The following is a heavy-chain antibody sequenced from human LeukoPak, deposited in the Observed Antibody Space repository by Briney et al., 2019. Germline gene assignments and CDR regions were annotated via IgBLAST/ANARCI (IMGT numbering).Heavy chain of an antibody. CDR2: INPNSGGT. CDR3: ASSPRRYCSSTSCYGWFDP. CDR1: GYTFTGYY. V-gene: IGHV1-2*02. D-gene: IGHD2-2*01. Sequence: ASVKVSCKASGYTFTGYYMHWVRQAPGQGLEWMGWINPNSGGTNYAQKFQGRVTVTRDTSISTAYMELSRLRSDDTAVYYCASSPRRYCSSTSCYGWFDPWGQGTLVTVSS. J-gene: IGHJ5*02.